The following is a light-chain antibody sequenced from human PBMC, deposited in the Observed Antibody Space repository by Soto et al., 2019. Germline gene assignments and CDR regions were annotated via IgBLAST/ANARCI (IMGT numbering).Light chain of an antibody. Sequence: EIVLTQSPGTLSLSPGERATLSCRASQSVSSSYLAWYQQKPGQAPRLLIYGASSRATGIPDRFSGSGSGTDFTLTISRLEPDDFAVYYCQQDGSSSLTFGGGTKVEIK. CDR1: QSVSSSY. J-gene: IGKJ4*01. CDR3: QQDGSSSLT. V-gene: IGKV3-20*01. CDR2: GAS.